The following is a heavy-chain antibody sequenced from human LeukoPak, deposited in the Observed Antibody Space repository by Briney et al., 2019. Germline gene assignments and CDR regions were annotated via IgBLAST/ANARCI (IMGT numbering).Heavy chain of an antibody. CDR1: GFTFSSYA. V-gene: IGHV3-23*01. CDR2: ISGSGGST. CDR3: AKDRAKDSGWPARYLDY. D-gene: IGHD6-19*01. Sequence: PGGSLRLSCAASGFTFSSYAMSWVRQAPGKGLEWVSAISGSGGSTYYADSVKGRFTISRDNSKNTLYLQMNSLRAEDTAVYYCAKDRAKDSGWPARYLDYWGQGTLVTVSS. J-gene: IGHJ4*02.